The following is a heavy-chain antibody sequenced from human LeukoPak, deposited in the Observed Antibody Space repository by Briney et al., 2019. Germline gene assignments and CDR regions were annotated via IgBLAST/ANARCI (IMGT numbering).Heavy chain of an antibody. V-gene: IGHV3-23*01. CDR2: VSRSGAAT. CDR3: ARDTLGLPGTRYFFGS. CDR1: AFTFRSYA. J-gene: IGHJ4*02. Sequence: PGGSLRLSCATSAFTFRSYAMTWVRQAPGRGLEWVSSVSRSGAATFYADSVKGRFTISRDNSKNTLYLQMHSLRAEDTALYYCARDTLGLPGTRYFFGSWGQGTLVTVSS. D-gene: IGHD6-13*01.